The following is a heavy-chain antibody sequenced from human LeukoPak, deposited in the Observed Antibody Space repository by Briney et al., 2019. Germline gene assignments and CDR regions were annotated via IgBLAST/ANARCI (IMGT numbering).Heavy chain of an antibody. CDR3: VKHLRRGILTGGYYYMDV. CDR2: ISGSGGST. V-gene: IGHV3-23*01. J-gene: IGHJ6*03. Sequence: GGSLRLSCAASGFTFSSYGMSWVRQAPGKGLEWVSAISGSGGSTYYADSVKGRFTISRDNSKNTLYLQMNSLRAEDTAVYYCVKHLRRGILTGGYYYMDVWGKGTTVTISS. D-gene: IGHD3-9*01. CDR1: GFTFSSYG.